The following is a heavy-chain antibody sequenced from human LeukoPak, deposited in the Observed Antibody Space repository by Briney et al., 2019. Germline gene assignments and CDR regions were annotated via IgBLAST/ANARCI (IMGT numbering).Heavy chain of an antibody. CDR1: GFTFSSYA. CDR2: ISYDGSNK. CDR3: ARVRQGELLSYYFDY. J-gene: IGHJ4*02. V-gene: IGHV3-30*04. D-gene: IGHD1-26*01. Sequence: GGSLRLSCAASGFTFSSYAMHWVRQAPGKGLEWVAVISYDGSNKYYADSVKGRFTISRDNSKNTLYLQMNSLRAEDTAVYYCARVRQGELLSYYFDYWGQGTLVTVSS.